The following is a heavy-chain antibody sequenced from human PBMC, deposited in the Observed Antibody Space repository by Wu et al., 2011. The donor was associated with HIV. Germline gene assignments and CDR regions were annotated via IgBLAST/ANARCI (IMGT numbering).Heavy chain of an antibody. J-gene: IGHJ6*02. V-gene: IGHV1-69*08. Sequence: QVQLVQSGAEVKKPGSSVKVSCKASGDTLSSYTINWVRQAPGQGLEWMGRIIPMFGTANYAQKFQGRVKMTADKSTSTAYMELNSLRSEDTAVYYCASIHSIAVAVKNPSFYSYGMDVWGQGTTVTVSS. CDR1: GDTLSSYT. D-gene: IGHD6-19*01. CDR3: ASIHSIAVAVKNPSFYSYGMDV. CDR2: IIPMFGTA.